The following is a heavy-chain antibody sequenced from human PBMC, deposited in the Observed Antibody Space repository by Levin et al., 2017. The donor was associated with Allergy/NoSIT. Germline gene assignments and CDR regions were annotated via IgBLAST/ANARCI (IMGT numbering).Heavy chain of an antibody. J-gene: IGHJ5*02. CDR1: GFSLGSYW. CDR3: VREIDRGSGRWFDP. D-gene: IGHD3-10*01. V-gene: IGHV3-74*01. Sequence: PGGSLRLSCAASGFSLGSYWMHWVRQVPGKGLVWVSRIYNDGSIKYYADSVKGRFSVSRDNAKNTLYLQMDTLRVEDTALYYCVREIDRGSGRWFDPWGQGTLVTVSS. CDR2: IYNDGSIK.